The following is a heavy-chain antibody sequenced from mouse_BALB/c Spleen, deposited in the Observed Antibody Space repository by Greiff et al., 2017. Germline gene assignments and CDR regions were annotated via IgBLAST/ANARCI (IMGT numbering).Heavy chain of an antibody. V-gene: IGHV1-4*02. CDR1: GYTFTSYT. D-gene: IGHD2-14*01. CDR3: ARGGYYRYDGFAY. CDR2: INPSSGYT. Sequence: QVQLKESAAELARPGASVKMSCKASGYTFTSYTMHWVKQRPGQGLEWIGYINPSSGYTEYNQKFKDKTTLTADKSSSTAYMQLSSLTSEDSAVYYCARGGYYRYDGFAYWGQGTLVTVSA. J-gene: IGHJ3*01.